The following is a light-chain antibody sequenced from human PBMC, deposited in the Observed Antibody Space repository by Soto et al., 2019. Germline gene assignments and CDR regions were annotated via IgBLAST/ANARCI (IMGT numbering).Light chain of an antibody. CDR1: QGLLHSNGYNY. V-gene: IGKV2-28*01. J-gene: IGKJ4*01. Sequence: DIVMTQSPLSLPVTPGEPASISCRSSQGLLHSNGYNYLDWYLQKAGQSPQLLIYLGSNRASGVPDRFSGSGSGTDFTLKISRVEAEDVGVYHCMQTLQTPLTFGGGTKVDIK. CDR2: LGS. CDR3: MQTLQTPLT.